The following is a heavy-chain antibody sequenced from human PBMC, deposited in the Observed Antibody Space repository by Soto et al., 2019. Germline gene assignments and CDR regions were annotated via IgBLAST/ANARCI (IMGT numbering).Heavy chain of an antibody. V-gene: IGHV3-30*18. CDR3: AKSTAIVVVPAAMGGMDV. D-gene: IGHD2-2*01. CDR1: GFTFSSYG. Sequence: PGGSLRLSCAASGFTFSSYGMHWVRQAPGKGLEWVAVISYDGSNKYYADSVKGRFTISRDNSKNTLYLQMNSLRAEDTAAYYCAKSTAIVVVPAAMGGMDVWGQGTTVTVS. CDR2: ISYDGSNK. J-gene: IGHJ6*02.